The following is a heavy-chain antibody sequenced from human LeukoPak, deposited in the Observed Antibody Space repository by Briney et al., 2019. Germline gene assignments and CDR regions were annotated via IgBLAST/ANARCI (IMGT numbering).Heavy chain of an antibody. J-gene: IGHJ6*02. D-gene: IGHD3-16*01. Sequence: GGSLRLSCAASGFTFSSYGMHWVRQTPGKGLEWVAIIWSDGSNKYYADSVKGRFTISRENSKNTMYLQMNSLGAEDTAVYNCAKHMGESEYYGMDVWGQGTTVTVSS. CDR2: IWSDGSNK. CDR3: AKHMGESEYYGMDV. CDR1: GFTFSSYG. V-gene: IGHV3-33*06.